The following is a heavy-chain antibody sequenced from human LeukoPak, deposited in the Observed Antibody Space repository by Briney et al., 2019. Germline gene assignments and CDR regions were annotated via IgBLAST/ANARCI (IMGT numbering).Heavy chain of an antibody. CDR2: IFSNGDT. CDR3: TRDQMNY. CDR1: EFTVSRNY. D-gene: IGHD5-24*01. Sequence: PGGSLRLSCTASEFTVSRNYMLWVRQAPGKGLEWVSLIFSNGDTHYADSVKGRFTISRDTSTNTVSLQMNSLRVEDTAMYYCTRDQMNYWAQGTLVTVSS. V-gene: IGHV3-53*01. J-gene: IGHJ4*02.